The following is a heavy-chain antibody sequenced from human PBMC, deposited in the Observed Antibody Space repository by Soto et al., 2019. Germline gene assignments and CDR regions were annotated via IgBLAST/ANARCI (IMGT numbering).Heavy chain of an antibody. J-gene: IGHJ5*01. CDR2: IVPVYSTT. Sequence: QVQLVQSGAEVEKPGSSVKVSWTSGGSFKDYAISWVQQAPGQGLEWMGGIVPVYSTTKYAQKFQGRVTIPADEATSTAYLVLSSLRSEDTAIYFCARDKMSSLVVDTPHLFESWGKGTLVTVSS. V-gene: IGHV1-69*12. CDR1: GGSFKDYA. D-gene: IGHD2-15*01. CDR3: ARDKMSSLVVDTPHLFES.